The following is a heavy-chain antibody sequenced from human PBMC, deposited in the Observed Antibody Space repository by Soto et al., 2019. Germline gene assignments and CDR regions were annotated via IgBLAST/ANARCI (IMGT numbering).Heavy chain of an antibody. Sequence: PGGSLRLSCAASGFTFSSYSMNWVRQAPGKGLEWVSSISSSSSYIYYADSVKGRFTISRDNAKNSLYLQMNSLRAEDTAMYYCARDPSTTGYYGLDVWGQGTTVTVSS. CDR3: ARDPSTTGYYGLDV. J-gene: IGHJ6*02. CDR2: ISSSSSYI. D-gene: IGHD3-10*01. CDR1: GFTFSSYS. V-gene: IGHV3-21*04.